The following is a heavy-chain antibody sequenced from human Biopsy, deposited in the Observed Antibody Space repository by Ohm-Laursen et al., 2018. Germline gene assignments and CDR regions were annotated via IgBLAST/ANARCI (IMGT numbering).Heavy chain of an antibody. J-gene: IGHJ4*02. Sequence: SLRLSCAASGLTFTTALMSWVRQAPGKGLEWVGRIKIKTDGGTIDYAASVKGRIIISRDDSKKTVYLQMNNLKTEDTGVYYCTTYQYWGQGTLVTVSS. V-gene: IGHV3-15*01. CDR3: TTYQY. CDR2: IKIKTDGGTI. D-gene: IGHD3-16*02. CDR1: GLTFTTAL.